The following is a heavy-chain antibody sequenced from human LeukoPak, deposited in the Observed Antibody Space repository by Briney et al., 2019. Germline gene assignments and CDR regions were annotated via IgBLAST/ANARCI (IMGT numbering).Heavy chain of an antibody. CDR1: GFTFSNYD. D-gene: IGHD6-13*01. J-gene: IGHJ4*02. Sequence: GGSLRLSCAASGFTFSNYDMHWVRQAAGKGLEWVSGIGAAGDTYYPASVKGRFTISRENAKNSLYLQMNSLSAGDTAVYYCASSPAYSSSWYAIDNWGQGTLVTVSS. V-gene: IGHV3-13*01. CDR3: ASSPAYSSSWYAIDN. CDR2: IGAAGDT.